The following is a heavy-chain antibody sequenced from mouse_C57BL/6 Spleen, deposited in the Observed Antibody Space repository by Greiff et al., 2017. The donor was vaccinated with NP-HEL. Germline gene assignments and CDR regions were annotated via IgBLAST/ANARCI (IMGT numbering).Heavy chain of an antibody. Sequence: EVQLQQSGAELVKPGASVKLSCTASGFNIKDYYMHWVKQRTEQGLAWIGRIDPEDGETKYAPKFQGKATITADNSSNTAYLQPSSLPSEDTAVYYCASDYGNSVRFAYWGQGALVTVSA. CDR1: GFNIKDYY. J-gene: IGHJ3*01. V-gene: IGHV14-2*01. CDR3: ASDYGNSVRFAY. CDR2: IDPEDGET. D-gene: IGHD2-1*01.